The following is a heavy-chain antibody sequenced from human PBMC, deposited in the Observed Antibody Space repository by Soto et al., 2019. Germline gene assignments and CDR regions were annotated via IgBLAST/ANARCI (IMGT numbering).Heavy chain of an antibody. CDR3: ARESHDILTGPPWVWYFDL. CDR1: GGSFSGYY. D-gene: IGHD3-9*01. Sequence: QVQLQQWGAGPLRPLETLSLTCGVSGGSFSGYYWAWIRQSPGKGLEWIGEINDRGSINYNPSLMIRVSFSVDTSKNHYSRNLRSVTAADTAVYYCARESHDILTGPPWVWYFDLWGRGTLVTVSS. CDR2: INDRGSI. V-gene: IGHV4-34*01. J-gene: IGHJ2*01.